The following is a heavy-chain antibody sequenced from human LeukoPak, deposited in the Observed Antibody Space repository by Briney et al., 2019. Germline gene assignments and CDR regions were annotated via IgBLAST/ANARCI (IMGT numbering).Heavy chain of an antibody. J-gene: IGHJ6*02. CDR2: ISGSGGST. CDR1: GFTFSSYA. D-gene: IGHD3-9*01. Sequence: PGGSLRLSCAASGFTFSSYAMTWVRQAPGKGLEWVSSISGSGGSTYYADSGKGRFTISRDNSKNTLYLQMNSLRAEDTAVYYCAKCGAPYFDWLLPGLISYYGMDVWGQGTTVTVSS. V-gene: IGHV3-23*01. CDR3: AKCGAPYFDWLLPGLISYYGMDV.